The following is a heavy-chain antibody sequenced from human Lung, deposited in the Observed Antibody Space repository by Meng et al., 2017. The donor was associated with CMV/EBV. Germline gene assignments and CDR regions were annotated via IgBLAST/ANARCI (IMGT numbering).Heavy chain of an antibody. CDR1: GFTFSSYS. J-gene: IGHJ6*04. Sequence: ESXKISXAASGFTFSSYSMNWVRQAPGKGLEWVSSISSSSSYIYYADSVKGRFTISRDNAKNSLYLQMNSLRAEDTAVYYCAVYCSSTSCHRDGMDVWGKGTXVTVSS. V-gene: IGHV3-21*01. CDR2: ISSSSSYI. CDR3: AVYCSSTSCHRDGMDV. D-gene: IGHD2-2*01.